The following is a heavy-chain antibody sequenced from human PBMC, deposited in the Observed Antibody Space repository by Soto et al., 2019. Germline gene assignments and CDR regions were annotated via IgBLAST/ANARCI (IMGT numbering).Heavy chain of an antibody. D-gene: IGHD3-10*01. J-gene: IGHJ1*01. CDR2: IYYSGST. Sequence: QVQLQESGPGLVKPSQTLSLTCTVSGGSISSGGYYWSWIRQHPGKGLEWIGYIYYSGSTYYNPSLKSRVTISVDTSKNQFSLKLSSVTAADTAVYNCARGPGSPLAAEYFQHWGQGTLVTVSS. V-gene: IGHV4-31*03. CDR3: ARGPGSPLAAEYFQH. CDR1: GGSISSGGYY.